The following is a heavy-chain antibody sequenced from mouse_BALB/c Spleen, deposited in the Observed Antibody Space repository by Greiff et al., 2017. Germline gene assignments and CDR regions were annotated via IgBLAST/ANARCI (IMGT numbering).Heavy chain of an antibody. J-gene: IGHJ4*01. D-gene: IGHD2-4*01. V-gene: IGHV1S137*01. CDR1: GYTFTDYA. Sequence: VKLQQSGAELVRPGVSVKISCKGSGYTFTDYAMHWVKQSHAKSLEWIGVISTYYGDASYNQKFKGKATMTVDKSSSTAYMELARLTSEDSAIYYCARGYDYDYAMDYWGQGTSVTVSS. CDR3: ARGYDYDYAMDY. CDR2: ISTYYGDA.